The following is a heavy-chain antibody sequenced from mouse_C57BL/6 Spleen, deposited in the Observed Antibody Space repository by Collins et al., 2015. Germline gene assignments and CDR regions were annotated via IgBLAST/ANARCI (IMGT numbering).Heavy chain of an antibody. CDR2: IYPGSGNT. J-gene: IGHJ1*03. D-gene: IGHD1-2*01. Sequence: QVQLKQSGAELVRPGASVKLSCKASGYTFTDYYINWVKQRPGQGLEWIAGIYPGSGNTYYNEKFKGKATLTAEKSSSTAYMQLSSLTSEDSAVYFCARSAYYGGYFDVWGTGTAVTVSS. V-gene: IGHV1-76*01. CDR1: GYTFTDYY. CDR3: ARSAYYGGYFDV.